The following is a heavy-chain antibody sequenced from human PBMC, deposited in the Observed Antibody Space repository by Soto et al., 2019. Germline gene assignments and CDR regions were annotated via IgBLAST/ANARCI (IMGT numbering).Heavy chain of an antibody. V-gene: IGHV3-23*01. CDR3: ARDFGSTVGATDY. D-gene: IGHD1-26*01. CDR2: ISDSGVSK. CDR1: GFMFSSYD. J-gene: IGHJ4*02. Sequence: EVQLLESGGGLVQPGGSLRLSCAASGFMFSSYDMSWVRQAPGKGLEWVSTISDSGVSKYYRDSVKGRFTIYRDNSKNTLSLQMKGLRAEDTAVYYCARDFGSTVGATDYWGQGTLVTVSS.